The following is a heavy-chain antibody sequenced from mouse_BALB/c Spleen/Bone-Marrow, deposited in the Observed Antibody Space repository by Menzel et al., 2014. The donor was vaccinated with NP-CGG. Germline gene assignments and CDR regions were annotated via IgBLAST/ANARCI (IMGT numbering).Heavy chain of an antibody. CDR2: IHPNSGNT. V-gene: IGHV1S130*01. CDR3: ARIHTLAYYVAY. Sequence: VQLQQSRSELVTPGASVKLAWKASGYTFSNCWIYWVKQRPGQGLEWIGEIHPNSGNTNYNEKFKGKATLTVDTSSSTAYVDLSSLTSEDSTVYSSARIHTLAYYVAYPGQ. CDR1: GYTFSNCW. J-gene: IGHJ2*01. D-gene: IGHD6-1*01.